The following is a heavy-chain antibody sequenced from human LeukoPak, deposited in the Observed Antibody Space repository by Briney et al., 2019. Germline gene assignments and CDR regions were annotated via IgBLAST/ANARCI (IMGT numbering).Heavy chain of an antibody. V-gene: IGHV4-59*01. Sequence: PSETLSLTCTVSGGSISSYYWSWIRQPPGKGLEWIGYIYYSGSTNYNPSLKSRVTISVDTSKNQFSLKLSSVTAADTAVYYCARYLRIAAARAFDIWGQGTMVTVSS. D-gene: IGHD6-13*01. CDR1: GGSISSYY. CDR2: IYYSGST. CDR3: ARYLRIAAARAFDI. J-gene: IGHJ3*02.